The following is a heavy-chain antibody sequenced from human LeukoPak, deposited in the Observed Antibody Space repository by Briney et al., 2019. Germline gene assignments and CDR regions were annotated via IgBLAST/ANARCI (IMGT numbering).Heavy chain of an antibody. V-gene: IGHV3-7*01. J-gene: IGHJ4*02. CDR2: IKQDGSEK. Sequence: GGSLRLSCAVSGFTFSSYWMSWVRQAPGKGLEWVANIKQDGSEKYYADSVRGRFTISRDNAKSSLYLQMSSLRAEDTAVYYCATSFGVVNPFDYWGQGTLVTVSS. D-gene: IGHD3-3*01. CDR3: ATSFGVVNPFDY. CDR1: GFTFSSYW.